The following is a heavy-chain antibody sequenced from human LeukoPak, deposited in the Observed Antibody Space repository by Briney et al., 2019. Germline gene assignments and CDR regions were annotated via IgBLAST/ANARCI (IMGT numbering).Heavy chain of an antibody. Sequence: PGGSLRLSCAASGFTFSTFAMLWVRQPRGKGLEWVSSIFPSGGEIHYADSVRGRFTISRDNSKSTLSLQMNSLRAEDTAVYYCARGAAGGPNLRFLEWLLPWGFDYWGQGTLVTVSS. J-gene: IGHJ4*02. V-gene: IGHV3-23*01. CDR1: GFTFSTFA. D-gene: IGHD3-3*01. CDR3: ARGAAGGPNLRFLEWLLPWGFDY. CDR2: IFPSGGEI.